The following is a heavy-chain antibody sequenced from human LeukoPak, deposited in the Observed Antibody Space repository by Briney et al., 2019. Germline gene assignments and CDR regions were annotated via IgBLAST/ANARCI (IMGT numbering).Heavy chain of an antibody. CDR1: GFTFSSYA. CDR2: ISGSGGST. D-gene: IGHD3-22*01. J-gene: IGHJ4*02. CDR3: ARDSYYDSSGYYLL. V-gene: IGHV3-23*01. Sequence: GSLRLSCAASGFTFSSYAMSWVRQAPGKGLEWVSAISGSGGSTYYADSVKGRFTISRDNSKNTLYLQMNSLRAEDTAVYYCARDSYYDSSGYYLLWGQGTLVTVSS.